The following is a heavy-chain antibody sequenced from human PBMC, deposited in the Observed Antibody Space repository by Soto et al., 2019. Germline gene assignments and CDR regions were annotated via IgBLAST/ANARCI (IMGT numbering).Heavy chain of an antibody. Sequence: ASVKVSCKASGYTFAGYYMHWVRQAPGQGLEWMGWINPNSGGTNYAQKFQGRVTMTRDTSISTAYMELSRLRSDDTAVYYCARGPRIVLMVYAIFHYWGQGTLVTVSS. CDR2: INPNSGGT. CDR1: GYTFAGYY. CDR3: ARGPRIVLMVYAIFHY. J-gene: IGHJ4*02. V-gene: IGHV1-2*02. D-gene: IGHD2-8*01.